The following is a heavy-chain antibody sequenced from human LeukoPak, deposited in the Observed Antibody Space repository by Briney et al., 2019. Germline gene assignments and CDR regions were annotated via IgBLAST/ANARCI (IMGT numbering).Heavy chain of an antibody. J-gene: IGHJ4*02. Sequence: GGTLRLSCAASGFRFSSYGTSWVRQAPGKGLEWVSVIYSGGSTYYADSVKGRFTISRDNSRNALYLQLSRLRVDDTAFYYCPKPLLTPGNWGPGTLVTVSS. CDR1: GFRFSSYG. CDR3: PKPLLTPGN. V-gene: IGHV3-23*03. D-gene: IGHD4-23*01. CDR2: IYSGGST.